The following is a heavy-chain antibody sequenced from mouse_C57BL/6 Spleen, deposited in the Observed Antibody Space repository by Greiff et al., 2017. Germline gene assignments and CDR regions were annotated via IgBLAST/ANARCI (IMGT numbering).Heavy chain of an antibody. CDR1: GFSLTSYG. V-gene: IGHV2-6*03. CDR3: ARYSGYDYDEERAMDY. J-gene: IGHJ4*01. Sequence: VMLVESGPGLVAPSQSLSITCTVSGFSLTSYGVHWVRQPPGKGLEWLVVIWSDGSTTYNSALKSRLSISKDNSKSQVFLKMNSLQTDDTAMYYCARYSGYDYDEERAMDYWGQGTSVTVSS. D-gene: IGHD2-4*01. CDR2: IWSDGST.